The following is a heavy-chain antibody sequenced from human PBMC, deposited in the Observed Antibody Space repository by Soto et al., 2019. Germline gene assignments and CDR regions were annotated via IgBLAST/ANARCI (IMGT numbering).Heavy chain of an antibody. D-gene: IGHD3-22*01. CDR3: AREGYDRAFDI. CDR1: GGTFSSYA. V-gene: IGHV1-69*13. J-gene: IGHJ3*02. CDR2: IIPIFGTA. Sequence: GASVKVSCKASGGTFSSYAISWVRQAPGQGLEWMGGIIPIFGTANYAQKFQGRVTITADESTSAAYMELSSPRSEDTAVYYCAREGYDRAFDIWGQGTMVTVSS.